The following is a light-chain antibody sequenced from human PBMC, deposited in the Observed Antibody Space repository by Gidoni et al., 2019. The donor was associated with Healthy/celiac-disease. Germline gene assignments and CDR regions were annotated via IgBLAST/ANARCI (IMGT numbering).Light chain of an antibody. CDR2: GAT. V-gene: IGKV3-20*01. J-gene: IGKJ5*01. Sequence: DIVFTPSPGTLSLSPGERATLACRASQSVSSSYLAWYQQKPGQAPRRLIYGATSRATGIPDRFSGSGSGTDFTLTISRREPEDVAVYYCQQYGSSPPITFGQGTRLEIK. CDR3: QQYGSSPPIT. CDR1: QSVSSSY.